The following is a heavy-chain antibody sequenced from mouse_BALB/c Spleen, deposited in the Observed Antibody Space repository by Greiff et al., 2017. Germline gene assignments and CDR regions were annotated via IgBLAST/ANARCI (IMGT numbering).Heavy chain of an antibody. D-gene: IGHD2-3*01. CDR3: ARGRDGYYGWYFDV. CDR2: ISSGGST. J-gene: IGHJ1*01. CDR1: GFTFSSYA. Sequence: DVKLVESGGGLVKPGGSLKLSCAASGFTFSSYAMSWVRQTPEKRLEWVASISSGGSTYYPDSVKGRFTISRDNARNILYLQMSSLRSEDTAMYYCARGRDGYYGWYFDVWGAGTTVTVSS. V-gene: IGHV5-6-5*01.